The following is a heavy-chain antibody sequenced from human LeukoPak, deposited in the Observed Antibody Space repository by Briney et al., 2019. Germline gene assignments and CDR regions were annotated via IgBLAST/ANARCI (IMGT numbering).Heavy chain of an antibody. V-gene: IGHV3-9*01. D-gene: IGHD6-13*01. CDR1: GFTFDDYG. CDR3: AKDYGYSSSWYDY. J-gene: IGHJ4*02. CDR2: ISWNSASV. Sequence: GGSLRLSCEASGFTFDDYGVHWVRQAPGKGLEWVSTISWNSASVGYVDSVKGRFTISRDNAKKTLYLQMNSLRPEDTALYYCAKDYGYSSSWYDYWGQGTLVTVSS.